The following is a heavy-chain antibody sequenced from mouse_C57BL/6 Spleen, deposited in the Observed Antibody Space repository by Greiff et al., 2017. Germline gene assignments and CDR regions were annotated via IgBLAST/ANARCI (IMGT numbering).Heavy chain of an antibody. CDR1: GYTFTDYE. CDR2: IDPETGGT. V-gene: IGHV1-15*01. Sequence: QVQLQQSGAELVRPGASVTLSCKASGYTFTDYEMHWVKQTPVHGLEWIGAIDPETGGTAYNQKVKGKAILTADKSSSTAYMELRSLTSEDSAVYYTVVEGYWGQGTTLTVSS. J-gene: IGHJ2*01. D-gene: IGHD1-1*01. CDR3: VVEGY.